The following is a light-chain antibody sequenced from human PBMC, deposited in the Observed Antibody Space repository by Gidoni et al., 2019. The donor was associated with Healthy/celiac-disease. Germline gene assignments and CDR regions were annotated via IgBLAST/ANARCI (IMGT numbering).Light chain of an antibody. V-gene: IGKV3-15*01. CDR1: QSVSSD. Sequence: EIVVTQSHATLSVSPGERATHACRASQSVSSDLAWYPQKPGQAPRLLIYCALTRATGVPARFSGSGSGTEFPLTISSLQSEDFAVYYCQQYNNWPPWTFGQGTKVEIK. J-gene: IGKJ1*01. CDR2: CAL. CDR3: QQYNNWPPWT.